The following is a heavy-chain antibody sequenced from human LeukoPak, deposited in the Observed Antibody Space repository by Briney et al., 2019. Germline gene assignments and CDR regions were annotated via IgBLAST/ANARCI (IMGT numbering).Heavy chain of an antibody. CDR3: ARGPFTGTDAFDI. Sequence: GRSLRLSCAASGFTFSSYGMHWVRQAPGKGLEWVAFIRYDGSNKYYADSVKGRFTISRDNSKNTLYLQMNSLRAEDTAVYYCARGPFTGTDAFDIWGQGTMVTVSS. CDR1: GFTFSSYG. J-gene: IGHJ3*02. D-gene: IGHD3-9*01. CDR2: IRYDGSNK. V-gene: IGHV3-33*01.